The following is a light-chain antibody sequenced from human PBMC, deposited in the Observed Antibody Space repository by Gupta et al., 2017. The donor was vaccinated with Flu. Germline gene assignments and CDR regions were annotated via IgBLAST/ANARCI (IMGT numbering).Light chain of an antibody. J-gene: IGKJ3*01. CDR1: QGINSY. Sequence: GDRVTITCRASQGINSYLAWYQQKPGKAPKLLIYAASTLQSGVPSRFSGSGSGTEFTLTINSLQPEDFATYYCQQLNSYPITFGPGTKVDIK. CDR2: AAS. V-gene: IGKV1-9*01. CDR3: QQLNSYPIT.